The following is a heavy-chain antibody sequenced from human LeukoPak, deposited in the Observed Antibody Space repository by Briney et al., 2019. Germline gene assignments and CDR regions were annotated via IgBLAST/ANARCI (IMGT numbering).Heavy chain of an antibody. CDR3: ARNSGSGTYYNYGY. Sequence: SETLSLTCAVYGGSFSGYYWGWIRQPPGKGLEWIGEINHSGSTNYNPSLKSRVTISVDTSNNQFSLKLSSVTAGDTAVYYCARNSGSGTYYNYGYWGQGTLVTVSS. V-gene: IGHV4-34*01. J-gene: IGHJ4*02. CDR1: GGSFSGYY. CDR2: INHSGST. D-gene: IGHD3-10*01.